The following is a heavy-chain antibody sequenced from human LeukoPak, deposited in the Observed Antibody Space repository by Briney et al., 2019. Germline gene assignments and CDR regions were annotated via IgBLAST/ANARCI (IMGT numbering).Heavy chain of an antibody. CDR1: GGSFSGYY. CDR2: VNHSGST. V-gene: IGHV4-34*01. D-gene: IGHD3-22*01. Sequence: KPSETLSLTCAVYGGSFSGYYWSWIRQPPGKGLEWIGEVNHSGSTNYNPSLKSRVTISVDTSKNQFSLKLSSVTAADTAVYYCARIRDSSGYGYWGQGTLVTVSS. CDR3: ARIRDSSGYGY. J-gene: IGHJ4*02.